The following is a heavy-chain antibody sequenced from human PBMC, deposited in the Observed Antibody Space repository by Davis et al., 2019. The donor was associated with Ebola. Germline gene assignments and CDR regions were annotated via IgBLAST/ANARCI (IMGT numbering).Heavy chain of an antibody. CDR2: IRSSDTTI. J-gene: IGHJ6*02. Sequence: GESLKISCAASGFTLSDYYMSWIRQAPGKGLEWVSSIRSSDTTIYYSDPVKGRFTVSRDNAKNSLYLQMNSLRAEDTAVYYCARGATRYCSSTSCRRYYYYYYGMDVWGQGTTVTVSS. V-gene: IGHV3-11*04. CDR1: GFTLSDYY. D-gene: IGHD2-2*01. CDR3: ARGATRYCSSTSCRRYYYYYYGMDV.